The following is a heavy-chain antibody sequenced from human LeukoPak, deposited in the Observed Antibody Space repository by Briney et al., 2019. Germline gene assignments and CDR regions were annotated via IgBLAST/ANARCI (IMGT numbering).Heavy chain of an antibody. CDR3: ARLNAGDWLFDP. J-gene: IGHJ5*02. V-gene: IGHV1-46*01. CDR1: GYTFTSYY. Sequence: GASVKVSCKASGYTFTSYYMRWVRQAPGQGLEWMGIINPSGGSTSYAQKFQGRVTMTRDTSTSTVYMELSSLRSEDTAVYYCARLNAGDWLFDPWGQGTLVTVSS. D-gene: IGHD3-9*01. CDR2: INPSGGST.